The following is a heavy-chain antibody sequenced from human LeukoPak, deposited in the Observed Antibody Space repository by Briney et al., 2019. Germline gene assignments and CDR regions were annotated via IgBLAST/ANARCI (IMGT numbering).Heavy chain of an antibody. J-gene: IGHJ4*02. CDR1: GYSISSGYY. CDR3: ARLNTNAYPYFFDY. D-gene: IGHD2-8*01. Sequence: PSETLSLACTVSGYSISSGYYWGWIRQPPGKGLEWIGSIYHSGSTYYNPSLKSRVTIYVDKSKNHFSLKLSSVTAADTALYYCARLNTNAYPYFFDYWGQGTLVTVSS. V-gene: IGHV4-38-2*02. CDR2: IYHSGST.